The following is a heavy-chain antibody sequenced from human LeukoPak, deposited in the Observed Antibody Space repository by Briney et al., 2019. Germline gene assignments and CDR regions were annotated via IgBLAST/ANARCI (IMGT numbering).Heavy chain of an antibody. Sequence: PGRSLRLSCAASGFTFSSYGMHWVRQAPGKGLEWVALISYDGSNKYYADSVKGRFTISRDNSKNTLYLQMNSLRVEDTAVYYCARGPLEYYSGSGTYYNHWGQGTLVTVSS. CDR2: ISYDGSNK. CDR1: GFTFSSYG. J-gene: IGHJ5*02. D-gene: IGHD3-10*01. V-gene: IGHV3-30*03. CDR3: ARGPLEYYSGSGTYYNH.